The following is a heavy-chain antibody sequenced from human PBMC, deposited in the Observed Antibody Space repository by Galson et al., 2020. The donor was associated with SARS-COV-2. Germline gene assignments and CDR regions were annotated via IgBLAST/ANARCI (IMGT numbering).Heavy chain of an antibody. CDR1: GGSISTSNYY. Sequence: SETLSLTCSLSGGSISTSNYYWGGIRQFPGKGLEWIGSFYYGGDTYYNPSLQSRITISADTSKNQFSLKLRSVTAADTAVYYCARDYSSSSGANFWGQGTLVTVSS. CDR2: FYYGGDT. D-gene: IGHD6-6*01. V-gene: IGHV4-39*07. CDR3: ARDYSSSSGANF. J-gene: IGHJ4*02.